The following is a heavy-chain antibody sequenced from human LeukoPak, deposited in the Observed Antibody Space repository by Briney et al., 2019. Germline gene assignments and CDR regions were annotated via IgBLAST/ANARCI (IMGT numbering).Heavy chain of an antibody. J-gene: IGHJ3*02. CDR1: GGTFSSYA. Sequence: SVKVSCKASGGTFSSYAISWVRQAPGQGLEWMGRIIPIFGIANYAQKFQGRVTITADKSTSTAYMELSSLRSEDTAVYYCARHDYGGNSGGRNAFDIWGKGTTVTVSS. CDR2: IIPIFGIA. V-gene: IGHV1-69*04. D-gene: IGHD4-23*01. CDR3: ARHDYGGNSGGRNAFDI.